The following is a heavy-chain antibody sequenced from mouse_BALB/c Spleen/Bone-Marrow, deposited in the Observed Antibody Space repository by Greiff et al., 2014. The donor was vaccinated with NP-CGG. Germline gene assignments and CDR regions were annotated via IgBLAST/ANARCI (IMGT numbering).Heavy chain of an antibody. CDR2: SNPGSGGT. CDR1: GYALTNYL. Sequence: VKLMESGAELVRPGTSVKVSCKASGYALTNYLIEWIKQRPGQGLEWIGVSNPGSGGTNYNEKFTGKATLTADKSSSHAYMQLSSLTSDDSAVYFCARETVRGFDYWGQGTLVTVSA. J-gene: IGHJ3*01. D-gene: IGHD3-2*01. CDR3: ARETVRGFDY. V-gene: IGHV1-54*01.